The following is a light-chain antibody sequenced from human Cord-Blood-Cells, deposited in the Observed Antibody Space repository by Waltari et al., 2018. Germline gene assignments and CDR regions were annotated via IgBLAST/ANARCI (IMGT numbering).Light chain of an antibody. Sequence: QSALTQPAPVSGSAGQSNTISCTGTSSDVGSYNLVSWYQQHPGKAPKLMIYEGSKRPSGVSNRFSGSKSGNTASLTISGLQAEDEADYYCCSYAGSSTWVFGGGTKLTVL. CDR3: CSYAGSSTWV. J-gene: IGLJ3*02. CDR2: EGS. CDR1: SSDVGSYNL. V-gene: IGLV2-23*01.